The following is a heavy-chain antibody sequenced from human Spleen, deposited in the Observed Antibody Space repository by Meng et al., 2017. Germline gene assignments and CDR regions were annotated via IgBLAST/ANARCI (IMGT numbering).Heavy chain of an antibody. CDR2: IYYSGST. CDR1: GGSVRSGSYY. V-gene: IGHV4-61*01. J-gene: IGHJ5*02. D-gene: IGHD6-13*01. Sequence: VQLQGAGPGLVGPSGTLSLTCTVSGGSVRSGSYYWSWIRQPPGKGLEWIGYIYYSGSTNYNPSLKSRVTISEDTSKNQFSLKLSSVTAADTAVYYCARATAAAAKGRWFDPWGQGTLVTVSS. CDR3: ARATAAAAKGRWFDP.